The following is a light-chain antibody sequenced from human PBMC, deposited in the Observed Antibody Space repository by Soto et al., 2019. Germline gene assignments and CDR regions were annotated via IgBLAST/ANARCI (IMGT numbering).Light chain of an antibody. V-gene: IGKV3-11*01. CDR2: YAS. CDR1: QTVSRY. J-gene: IGKJ4*02. CDR3: QHRSTWPFLT. Sequence: VLTQSPATLSLSPGERATLSCRASQTVSRYLAWYQQKPGQAPRLLISYASNRAAGIPARFSGSGSGTDYTLTISSLEPEDFAVYYGQHRSTWPFLTFGGGTKVEI.